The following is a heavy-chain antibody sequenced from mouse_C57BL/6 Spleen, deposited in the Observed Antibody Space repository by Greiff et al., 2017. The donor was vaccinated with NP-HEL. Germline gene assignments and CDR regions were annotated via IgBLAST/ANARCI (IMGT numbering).Heavy chain of an antibody. CDR2: IDPSDSYT. Sequence: VQLQQSGAELVMPGASVKLSCKASGYTFTSYWMHWVKQRPGQGLEWIGEIDPSDSYTNSNQKFKGKSTLTVDKSSSTAYMQLSSLTSEDSAVYYCAITTEPYWGQGTTLTVSS. CDR3: AITTEPY. D-gene: IGHD1-2*01. J-gene: IGHJ2*01. V-gene: IGHV1-69*01. CDR1: GYTFTSYW.